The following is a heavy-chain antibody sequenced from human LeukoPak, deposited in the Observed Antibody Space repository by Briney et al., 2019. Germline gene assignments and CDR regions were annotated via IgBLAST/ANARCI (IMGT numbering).Heavy chain of an antibody. CDR1: GFTFSSYE. CDR3: ARDQYYYDSSGYSADAFDI. Sequence: GGSLGLSCAASGFTFSSYEMNWVRQAPGKGLEWVSYISSSGSTIYYADSVKGRFTISRDNAKNSLYLQMNSLRAEDTAVYYCARDQYYYDSSGYSADAFDIWGQGTMVTVSS. V-gene: IGHV3-48*03. J-gene: IGHJ3*02. CDR2: ISSSGSTI. D-gene: IGHD3-22*01.